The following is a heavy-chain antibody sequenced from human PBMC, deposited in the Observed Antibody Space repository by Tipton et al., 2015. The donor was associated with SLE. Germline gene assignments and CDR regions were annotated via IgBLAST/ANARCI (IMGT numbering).Heavy chain of an antibody. CDR3: ARSSGHSFDL. V-gene: IGHV4-61*08. Sequence: TLSLTCTVSGGSISSGGYYWSWIRQHPGKGLEWIGYIYYSGSTNYKPSLKSRVTISVDTSKNQFSLKLSSVTASDTAVYYCARSSGHSFDLWGRGTLVTVSS. J-gene: IGHJ2*01. CDR1: GGSISSGGYY. CDR2: IYYSGST. D-gene: IGHD3-22*01.